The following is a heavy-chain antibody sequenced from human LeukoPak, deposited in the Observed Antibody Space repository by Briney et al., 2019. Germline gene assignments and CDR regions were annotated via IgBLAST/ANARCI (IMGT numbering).Heavy chain of an antibody. CDR2: FIPILGTA. CDR3: AAIPVFAVVLHQEPV. CDR1: GYTFSNYD. J-gene: IGHJ6*04. V-gene: IGHV1-69*10. Sequence: ASVKVSCKASGYTFSNYDINWVRQAPGQGLEWMGVFIPILGTANSTQKFHDRLTITADISTNTAYMELSSLRSEDTAVYFCAAIPVFAVVLHQEPVWGKGTTVTVSS. D-gene: IGHD3-3*01.